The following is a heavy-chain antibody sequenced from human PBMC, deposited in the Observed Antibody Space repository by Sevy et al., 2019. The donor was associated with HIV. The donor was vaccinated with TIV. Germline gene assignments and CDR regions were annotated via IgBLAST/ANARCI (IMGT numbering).Heavy chain of an antibody. V-gene: IGHV3-30*02. CDR2: IHYDGSNK. CDR1: GFIFNSYG. D-gene: IGHD4-17*01. J-gene: IGHJ6*02. CDR3: AKESLVTTVTRSVNYYYYYGMDV. Sequence: GESLKISCAASGFIFNSYGVHWVRQAPGKGLQWVAFIHYDGSNKYYGDSVKGRFTISRDNSKNTLYLQMNSLRAEDTAVYYCAKESLVTTVTRSVNYYYYYGMDVWGQGTTVTVSS.